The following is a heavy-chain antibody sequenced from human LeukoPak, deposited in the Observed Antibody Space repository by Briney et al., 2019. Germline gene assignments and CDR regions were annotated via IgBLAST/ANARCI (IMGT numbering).Heavy chain of an antibody. J-gene: IGHJ6*03. CDR3: ARDRYSSSSVYYYYMDV. D-gene: IGHD6-6*01. Sequence: PETLSLTCTVSGGSISSSSYYWGWIRQPPGKGLEWIGSIYYSGSTYYNPSLKSRVTISVDTSKNQFSLKLSSVTAADTAVNYCARDRYSSSSVYYYYMDVWGKGTTVTVSS. V-gene: IGHV4-39*02. CDR1: GGSISSSSYY. CDR2: IYYSGST.